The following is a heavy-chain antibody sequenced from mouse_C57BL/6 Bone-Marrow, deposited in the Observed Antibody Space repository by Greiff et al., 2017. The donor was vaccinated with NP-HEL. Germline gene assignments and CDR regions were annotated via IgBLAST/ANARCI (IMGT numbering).Heavy chain of an antibody. CDR2: IWSGGST. Sequence: QVHVKQSGPGLVQPSQSLSITCTVSGFSLTSYGVHWVRQSPGKGLEWLGVIWSGGSTDYNAAFISRLSISKDNSKSQVFFKMNSLQADDTAIYYCARKDWDEGGAMDYWGQGTSVTVSS. CDR3: ARKDWDEGGAMDY. V-gene: IGHV2-2*01. J-gene: IGHJ4*01. D-gene: IGHD4-1*01. CDR1: GFSLTSYG.